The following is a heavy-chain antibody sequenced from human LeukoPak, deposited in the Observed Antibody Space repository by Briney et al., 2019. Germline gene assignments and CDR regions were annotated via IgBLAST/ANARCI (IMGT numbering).Heavy chain of an antibody. CDR3: AKGSGTHFVHDF. D-gene: IGHD1-26*01. CDR2: IGAGGTFT. CDR1: GVTFSSYA. Sequence: PGGSLRLSCTASGVTFSSYAMNWVRQAPGKGLEWVSGIGAGGTFTYYADSVKGRFTIFRDNSRNTLYLQMNSLRADDTAVYYCAKGSGTHFVHDFWGQGTLVTVSS. V-gene: IGHV3-23*01. J-gene: IGHJ4*02.